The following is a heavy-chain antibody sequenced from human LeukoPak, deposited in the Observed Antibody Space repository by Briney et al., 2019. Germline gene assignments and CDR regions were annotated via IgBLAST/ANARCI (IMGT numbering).Heavy chain of an antibody. CDR2: INSDGINT. D-gene: IGHD3-16*01. CDR1: GFTFSNYW. J-gene: IGHJ4*02. CDR3: VRDQGGAVSY. V-gene: IGHV3-74*01. Sequence: GGSLRLSCAASGFTFSNYWMHWVRQAPGKGLVWVSRINSDGINTSYADSVKGRFTISRDTSKNTLYLQMNSLRAEDTAVYYCVRDQGGAVSYWGQGTLVTVSS.